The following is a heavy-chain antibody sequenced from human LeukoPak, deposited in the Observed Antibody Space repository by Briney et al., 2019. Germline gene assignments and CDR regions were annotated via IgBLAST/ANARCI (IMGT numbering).Heavy chain of an antibody. D-gene: IGHD3-10*02. J-gene: IGHJ4*02. CDR3: ARGSVRGIISF. Sequence: GGSLRLSCAASGFTFSSYWMRWVRQAPGKGLEWVANIKQDGSEKYYVDSVKGRFTISRDNAQNSLYLQMDSLRAEDTAMYYCARGSVRGIISFWGRGTRVTVSS. CDR1: GFTFSSYW. V-gene: IGHV3-7*01. CDR2: IKQDGSEK.